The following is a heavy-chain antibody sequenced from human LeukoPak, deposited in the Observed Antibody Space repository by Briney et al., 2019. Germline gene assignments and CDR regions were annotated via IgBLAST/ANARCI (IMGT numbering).Heavy chain of an antibody. Sequence: GASVKVSCKASGGTFSSYAISWVRQAPGQGLEWMGGIIPIFGTANYAQKFQGRVAITTDESTSTAYMELSSLRSEDTAVYYCARSEDIVVVPAAIPQLPYYYYYMDVWGKGTTVTVSS. D-gene: IGHD2-2*02. V-gene: IGHV1-69*05. CDR2: IIPIFGTA. J-gene: IGHJ6*03. CDR3: ARSEDIVVVPAAIPQLPYYYYYMDV. CDR1: GGTFSSYA.